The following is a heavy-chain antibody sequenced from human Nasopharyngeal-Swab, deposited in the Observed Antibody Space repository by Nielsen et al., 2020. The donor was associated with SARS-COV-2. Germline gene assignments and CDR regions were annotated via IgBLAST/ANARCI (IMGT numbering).Heavy chain of an antibody. D-gene: IGHD5-24*01. V-gene: IGHV3-9*01. CDR1: GFTFVDYA. CDR3: AKGRWGQQFFDY. CDR2: INGNSGII. J-gene: IGHJ4*02. Sequence: SLRLSCTASGFTFVDYAMHWVRQAPAKGLEWVSVINGNSGIIGYADSMKGRFTTSRDNAKNSLYLQMNSLRAEDTAFYYCAKGRWGQQFFDYWGQGILVTVSS.